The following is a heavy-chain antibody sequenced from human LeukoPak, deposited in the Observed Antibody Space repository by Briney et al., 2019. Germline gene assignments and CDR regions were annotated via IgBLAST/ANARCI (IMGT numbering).Heavy chain of an antibody. V-gene: IGHV3-48*03. D-gene: IGHD6-13*01. CDR2: LTTSGSTK. J-gene: IGHJ4*02. CDR3: AKRGTIITAAAYYFDY. CDR1: GFTFSNYE. Sequence: HSGGSLRLSCATSGFTFSNYEMNWVRQAPGKGLEWISYLTTSGSTKYYADSVKGRFTISRDNAKNSLFLQMNSLRAEDTAVYYCAKRGTIITAAAYYFDYWGQGTLVTVSS.